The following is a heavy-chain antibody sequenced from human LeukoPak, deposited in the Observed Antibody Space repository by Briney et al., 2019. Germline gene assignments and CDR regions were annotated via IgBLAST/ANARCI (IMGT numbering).Heavy chain of an antibody. V-gene: IGHV3-21*01. Sequence: GGSLRLSCAASGFTFSSYSMNWVRQAPGKGLEWVSSISSSSSYIYYADSVKGRFTISRDNAKNSLYLQMNSLRAEDTAVYYCARADCSSTSCPPAYYYYGMDVWGQGTTVTVSS. J-gene: IGHJ6*02. D-gene: IGHD2-2*01. CDR1: GFTFSSYS. CDR2: ISSSSSYI. CDR3: ARADCSSTSCPPAYYYYGMDV.